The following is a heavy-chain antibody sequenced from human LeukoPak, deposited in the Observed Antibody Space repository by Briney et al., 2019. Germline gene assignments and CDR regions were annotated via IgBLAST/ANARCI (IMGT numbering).Heavy chain of an antibody. CDR1: GGSISSYY. V-gene: IGHV4-59*01. CDR3: ARGVTSPLDAFDI. Sequence: SETLSLTCTVSGGSISSYYWNWMRQPPGKGLEWIGYLYNIGSTNYNPSLKSRLTISLDMSKNQLSLKLTSVTAADTAVYYRARGVTSPLDAFDIWGQGTTVTVSS. D-gene: IGHD1-26*01. J-gene: IGHJ3*02. CDR2: LYNIGST.